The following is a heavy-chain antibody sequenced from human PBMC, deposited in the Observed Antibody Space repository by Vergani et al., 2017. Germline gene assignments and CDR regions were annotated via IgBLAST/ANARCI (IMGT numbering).Heavy chain of an antibody. Sequence: QVQLVESGGGVVQPGRSLRLSCAASGVTFNQYGMHWVRQAPGKGLEWVAVTWYDGNNKQYADSVKGRFTISRYNSKSKMYLQMNSLRDEDTGVYYCARDLRLLYNRFDPWGQGTLVTVSS. D-gene: IGHD1-14*01. CDR2: TWYDGNNK. CDR3: ARDLRLLYNRFDP. V-gene: IGHV3-33*01. J-gene: IGHJ5*02. CDR1: GVTFNQYG.